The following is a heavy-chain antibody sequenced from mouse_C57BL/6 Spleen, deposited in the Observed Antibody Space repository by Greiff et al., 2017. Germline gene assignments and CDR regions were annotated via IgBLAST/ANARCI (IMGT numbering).Heavy chain of an antibody. CDR3: ARGTVTSFAY. Sequence: QVQLKESGAELVKPGASVKISCKASGYAFSSYWMNWVKQRPGKGLEWIGQIYPGDGDTNYNGKFKGKATLTADKSSSTAYMQLSSLTSEDSAVYFCARGTVTSFAYWGQGTLVTVSA. V-gene: IGHV1-80*01. CDR2: IYPGDGDT. CDR1: GYAFSSYW. J-gene: IGHJ3*01. D-gene: IGHD4-1*01.